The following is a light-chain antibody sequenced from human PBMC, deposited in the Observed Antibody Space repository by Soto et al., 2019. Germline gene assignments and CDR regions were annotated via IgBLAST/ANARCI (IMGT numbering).Light chain of an antibody. Sequence: QSALTQPASVSGSPGQSITISCTGTSGDIGTYYLVSWYQQHPGRAPKLIIFEGNKRPSGVSNRFSASKSGNTASLAISGLHAEDEADYHCCSYAGRSTVICGGGTKVTVL. V-gene: IGLV2-23*01. CDR2: EGN. CDR1: SGDIGTYYL. J-gene: IGLJ2*01. CDR3: CSYAGRSTVI.